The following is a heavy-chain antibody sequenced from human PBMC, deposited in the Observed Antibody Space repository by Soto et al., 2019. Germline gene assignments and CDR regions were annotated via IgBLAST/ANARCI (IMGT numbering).Heavy chain of an antibody. J-gene: IGHJ5*02. V-gene: IGHV4-59*08. CDR1: GGSISSYY. CDR2: IYYSGST. CDR3: ARHAPPQLERLEWAVSWFDP. Sequence: SETLSLTCTVSGGSISSYYWSWIRQPPGKGLEWSGYIYYSGSTNYNPSLKSRVTISVDTSKNQFSLKLSSVTAADTAVYYCARHAPPQLERLEWAVSWFDPWGQGTLVTVSS. D-gene: IGHD1-1*01.